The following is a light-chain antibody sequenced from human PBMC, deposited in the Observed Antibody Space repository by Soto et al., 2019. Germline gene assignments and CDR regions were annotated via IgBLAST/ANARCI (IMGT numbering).Light chain of an antibody. CDR1: QSVSSY. CDR3: QQRSNWPPT. CDR2: DAS. Sequence: EIVLTQSPATLSLSPWERAALSCMASQSVSSYLAWYQQKPGQAPRLLIYDASNRATGIPARFSGSGSGTDFTLTTSSLEPEDFAVYYCQQRSNWPPTFGQGTKVDI. J-gene: IGKJ1*01. V-gene: IGKV3-11*01.